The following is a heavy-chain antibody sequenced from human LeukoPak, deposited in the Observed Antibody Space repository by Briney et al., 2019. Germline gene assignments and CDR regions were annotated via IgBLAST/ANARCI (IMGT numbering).Heavy chain of an antibody. D-gene: IGHD5-12*01. J-gene: IGHJ6*03. Sequence: GESLRLSCAASGFIFSNYYLNWVRQAPGKGLEWVSCIHGSASYNYYADSVKGRFTVSRDSAKNSLYLEMSSLRVEDTAAYYCVRAFGGYDSQRFYYNMDVWGKGTTVTVSS. CDR1: GFIFSNYY. CDR2: IHGSASYN. V-gene: IGHV3-21*06. CDR3: VRAFGGYDSQRFYYNMDV.